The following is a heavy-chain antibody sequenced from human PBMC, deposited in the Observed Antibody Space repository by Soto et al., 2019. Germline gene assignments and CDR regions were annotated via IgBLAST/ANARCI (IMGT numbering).Heavy chain of an antibody. CDR2: IYYSGST. CDR3: AGDAKLLIGY. Sequence: SETLSLTCTVSGGSISSYYWSWIRQPPGKGLEWIGYIYYSGSTNYNPSLKSRVTISVDTSKNQFSLKLSSVTAADTAVYYCAGDAKLLIGYWGQGTLVTVSS. V-gene: IGHV4-59*08. J-gene: IGHJ4*02. D-gene: IGHD1-26*01. CDR1: GGSISSYY.